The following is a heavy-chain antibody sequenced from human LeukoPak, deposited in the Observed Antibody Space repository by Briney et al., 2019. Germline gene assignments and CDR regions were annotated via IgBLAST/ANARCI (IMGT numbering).Heavy chain of an antibody. CDR2: ISSNGGST. CDR1: GFTFSSYA. CDR3: ASSSRSPYYYDSSGYSLY. D-gene: IGHD3-22*01. V-gene: IGHV3-64*01. Sequence: GGSLRLSCAASGFTFSSYAMHWVRQAPGKGLEYVSAISSNGGSTYYANSVKGRFTISRDNSKNTLYLQMNSLRAEDTAVYYCASSSRSPYYYDSSGYSLYWGQGTLVTVSS. J-gene: IGHJ4*02.